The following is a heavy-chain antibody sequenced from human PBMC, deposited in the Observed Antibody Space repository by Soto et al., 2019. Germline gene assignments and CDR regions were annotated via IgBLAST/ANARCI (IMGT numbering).Heavy chain of an antibody. J-gene: IGHJ3*02. V-gene: IGHV1-69*02. Sequence: SVKVSCKASGGTFSSYTISWVRQAPGQGLEWMGRIIPILGIANYAQKFQGRVTITADKSTSTAYMELSSLRSEDTAVYYCASLRYCSSTSCSHDAFDIWGQGTMVT. CDR2: IIPILGIA. CDR1: GGTFSSYT. D-gene: IGHD2-2*01. CDR3: ASLRYCSSTSCSHDAFDI.